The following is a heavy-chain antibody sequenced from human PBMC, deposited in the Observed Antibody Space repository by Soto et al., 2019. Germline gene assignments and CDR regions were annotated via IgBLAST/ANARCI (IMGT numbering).Heavy chain of an antibody. CDR1: GCTFSSFG. J-gene: IGHJ4*02. CDR2: ISPYNGNR. V-gene: IGHV1-18*04. D-gene: IGHD6-13*01. Sequence: ASVKVSCKTSGCTFSSFGVSWVRQAPGQGLEWMGWISPYNGNRNYAQNLQGRVTMTTDTSTSTAYMELRSLRSDDTAMYYCARDRIAAAGPFDYWGQGTLVTVSS. CDR3: ARDRIAAAGPFDY.